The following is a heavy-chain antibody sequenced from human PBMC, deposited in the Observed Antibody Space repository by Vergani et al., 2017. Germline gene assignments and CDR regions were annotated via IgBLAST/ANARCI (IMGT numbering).Heavy chain of an antibody. V-gene: IGHV3-23*01. D-gene: IGHD2-15*01. CDR1: GFTFCSYA. J-gene: IGHJ6*02. CDR2: ISGSGGNT. Sequence: EVQLLESGGGLVQPGGSLRLSCGASGFTFCSYAMTWVRQAPGKGLEWVSAISGSGGNTFYTDSVKGRFTISRDNSKDTLYLQMNSLRVEDTAIYYCAKARDPNCKGGNCYSYYYGLDLWGQGTTVTVSS. CDR3: AKARDPNCKGGNCYSYYYGLDL.